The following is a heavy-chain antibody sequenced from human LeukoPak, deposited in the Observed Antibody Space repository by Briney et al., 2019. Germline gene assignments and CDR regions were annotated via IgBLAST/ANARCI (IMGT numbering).Heavy chain of an antibody. CDR2: IDPSDSYT. V-gene: IGHV5-10-1*01. Sequence: GESLRISCKGSGYSLTNYWISWVRQMPGKGLEWMGRIDPSDSYTNYSPSFQGHVTISADKSISTAYLQWSSLKASDIAMYYCARSGYLNWLDPWGQGTLVTVSS. D-gene: IGHD5-12*01. CDR1: GYSLTNYW. CDR3: ARSGYLNWLDP. J-gene: IGHJ5*02.